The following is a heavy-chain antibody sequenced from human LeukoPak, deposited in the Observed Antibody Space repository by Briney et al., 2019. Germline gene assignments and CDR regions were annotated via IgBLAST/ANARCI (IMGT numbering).Heavy chain of an antibody. CDR3: ARDSFGLQDS. CDR1: GFTFSSFG. V-gene: IGHV3-33*01. Sequence: PGGSLRLSCAASGFTFSSFGMHWVRQAPGKGLEWVPVIWYDGSNKYYADSVKGRFTISRDNSKNTLYLQMNSLRAEDTAVYYCARDSFGLQDSWGQGTLVTVSS. CDR2: IWYDGSNK. D-gene: IGHD3-10*01. J-gene: IGHJ4*02.